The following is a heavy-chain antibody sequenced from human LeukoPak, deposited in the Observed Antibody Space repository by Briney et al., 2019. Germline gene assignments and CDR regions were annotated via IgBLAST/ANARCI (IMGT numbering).Heavy chain of an antibody. CDR2: ISGSGGST. D-gene: IGHD2-15*01. J-gene: IGHJ4*02. V-gene: IGHV3-23*01. CDR3: AKGGYCSGGSCYGRDFDY. CDR1: GFTFSSYA. Sequence: GGSLRLSCAASGFTFSSYAMSLVRQAPGKGLEWVSAISGSGGSTYYADSVKGRFTISRDNSKNTLYLQMNSLRAEDTAVYYCAKGGYCSGGSCYGRDFDYWGQGTLVTVSS.